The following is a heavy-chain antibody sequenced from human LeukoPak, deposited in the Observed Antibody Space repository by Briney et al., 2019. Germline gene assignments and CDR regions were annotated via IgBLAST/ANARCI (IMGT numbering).Heavy chain of an antibody. J-gene: IGHJ4*02. CDR1: GFTFSSYA. Sequence: GGSLRLSCAASGFTFSSYAMSWVRQAPGKGLEWVSAINTGGSTYYADSVKGRFTISRDISKNTLYLQMNSLRADDTAVYYCAKKGLAAPGTPYLDYWGQGTLVTVSS. CDR2: INTGGST. D-gene: IGHD6-13*01. CDR3: AKKGLAAPGTPYLDY. V-gene: IGHV3-23*01.